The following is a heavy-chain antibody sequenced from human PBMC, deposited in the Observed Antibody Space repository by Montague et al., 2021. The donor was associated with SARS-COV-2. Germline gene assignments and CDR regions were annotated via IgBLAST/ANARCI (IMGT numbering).Heavy chain of an antibody. Sequence: SETLSLTCSVSGGSISSTSFFWAWLRQPHGKGRDWVVSMYRSSSSXPTPSLRSGITISGDTTRNQLSVRPSTVTAAATAVYYCARSTSGWFIYWGQGTLVTVSS. CDR1: GGSISSTSFF. CDR3: ARSTSGWFIY. V-gene: IGHV4-39*01. D-gene: IGHD6-19*01. J-gene: IGHJ4*02. CDR2: MYRSSSS.